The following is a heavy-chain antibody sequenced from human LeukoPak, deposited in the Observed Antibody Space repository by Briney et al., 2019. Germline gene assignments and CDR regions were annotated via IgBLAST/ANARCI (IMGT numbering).Heavy chain of an antibody. D-gene: IGHD2-8*01. CDR3: ARSLVYCTNGEGCSDY. V-gene: IGHV1-2*02. CDR1: GYTFTGYL. Sequence: GASVKLCCKASGYTFTGYLMHWVRQAPGQGLEWMGWINPNSGGTNYALKFQGRVTMTRDTSISTTYMELSRLRSDDTAVYYCARSLVYCTNGEGCSDYWGQGTLVTASS. CDR2: INPNSGGT. J-gene: IGHJ4*02.